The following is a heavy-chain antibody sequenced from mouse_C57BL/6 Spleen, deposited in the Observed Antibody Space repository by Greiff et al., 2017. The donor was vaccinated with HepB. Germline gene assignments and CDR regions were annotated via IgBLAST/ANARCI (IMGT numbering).Heavy chain of an antibody. CDR3: ARSDGYRYAMDY. CDR1: GYAFSSSW. CDR2: IYPGDGDT. J-gene: IGHJ4*01. D-gene: IGHD2-3*01. Sequence: QVQLKQSGPELVKPGASVKISCKASGYAFSSSWMNWVKQRPGKGLEWIGRIYPGDGDTNYNGKFKGKATLTADKSSSTAYMQLSSLTSEDSAVYFCARSDGYRYAMDYWGQGTSVTVSS. V-gene: IGHV1-82*01.